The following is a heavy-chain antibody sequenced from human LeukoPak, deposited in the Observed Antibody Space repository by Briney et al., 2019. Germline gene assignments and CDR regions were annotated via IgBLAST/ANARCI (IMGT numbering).Heavy chain of an antibody. V-gene: IGHV3-23*01. D-gene: IGHD1-26*01. CDR1: GFTFSSHA. Sequence: GGSLRLSCAASGFTFSSHAMSWVRQAPGKGLEWVSAISTSGGSTYYADSVKGRFTISRDNSKNTLYLQMNSLRAEDTAVYYCAKEPYSGSQLLDYWGQGTLVTVSS. J-gene: IGHJ4*02. CDR3: AKEPYSGSQLLDY. CDR2: ISTSGGST.